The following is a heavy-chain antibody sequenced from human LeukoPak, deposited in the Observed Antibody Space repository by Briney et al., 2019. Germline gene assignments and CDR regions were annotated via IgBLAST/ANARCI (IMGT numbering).Heavy chain of an antibody. D-gene: IGHD1-26*01. CDR3: ARGSALLGLGY. CDR1: GGSFSGYY. V-gene: IGHV4-34*01. J-gene: IGHJ4*02. Sequence: SETLSLTCAVYGGSFSGYYWSWIRQPPGKGLEWIGEINHSGSTNYNPSLKSRVTISVDTSKNQFSLKLSSVTAADTAVYYCARGSALLGLGYWGQGTLVTVSS. CDR2: INHSGST.